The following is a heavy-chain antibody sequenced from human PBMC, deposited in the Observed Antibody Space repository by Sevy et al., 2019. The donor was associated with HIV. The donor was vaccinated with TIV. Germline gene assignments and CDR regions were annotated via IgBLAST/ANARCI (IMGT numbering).Heavy chain of an antibody. V-gene: IGHV1-18*01. Sequence: ASVKVSCKASGYTFSSYGISWVRQAPGQGLEWMGWISAYTGNTNYAPKYQGRVTMTTDTSTTTAYLELRNLRSADTAVYFCARDKPQGVVIVPTAMWGGIDYWGQGTLVTVSS. CDR3: ARDKPQGVVIVPTAMWGGIDY. CDR1: GYTFSSYG. D-gene: IGHD2-2*01. CDR2: ISAYTGNT. J-gene: IGHJ4*01.